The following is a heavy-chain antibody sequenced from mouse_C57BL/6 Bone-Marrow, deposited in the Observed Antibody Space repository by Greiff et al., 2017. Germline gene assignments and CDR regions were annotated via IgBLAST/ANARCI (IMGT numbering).Heavy chain of an antibody. Sequence: QVQLQQPGAELVMPGASVKLSCKASGYTFTSYWMHWVKQRPGQGLEWIGEIDPYDSYTNYNQKFKGKSTLTVDKSSSTAYMQLSSLTSEDSAVDYCAREGFITTVVALYWYFDVWGTGTTVTVSS. D-gene: IGHD1-1*01. V-gene: IGHV1-69*01. J-gene: IGHJ1*03. CDR2: IDPYDSYT. CDR3: AREGFITTVVALYWYFDV. CDR1: GYTFTSYW.